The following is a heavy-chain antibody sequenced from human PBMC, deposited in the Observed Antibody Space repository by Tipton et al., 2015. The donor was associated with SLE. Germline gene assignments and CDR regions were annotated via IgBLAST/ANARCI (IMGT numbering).Heavy chain of an antibody. D-gene: IGHD6-19*01. V-gene: IGHV3-9*03. Sequence: VQLVQSGGGVVQPGGSLRLSCAASGFTFSSYAMSWVRQAPGKGLEWVSGISWNSGRIAYADFVKGRFTISRDNAKNSLYLQINSLRTEDMALYYCAKDIGKINSGLFDYWGQGALITVSS. J-gene: IGHJ4*02. CDR3: AKDIGKINSGLFDY. CDR1: GFTFSSYA. CDR2: ISWNSGRI.